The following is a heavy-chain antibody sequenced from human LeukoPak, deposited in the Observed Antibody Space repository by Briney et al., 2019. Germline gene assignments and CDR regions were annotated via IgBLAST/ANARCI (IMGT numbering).Heavy chain of an antibody. CDR1: GGSFSGYY. CDR2: INHSGST. V-gene: IGHV4-34*01. J-gene: IGHJ5*02. CDR3: ARVKGITMVRGVISDRFDP. Sequence: SETLSLTCAVYGGSFSGYYWSWIRQPPGKGLEWIGEINHSGSTNYNPSLKSRVTMSVDTSKNQFSLKLSSVTAADTAVYYCARVKGITMVRGVISDRFDPWGQGTLVTVSS. D-gene: IGHD3-10*01.